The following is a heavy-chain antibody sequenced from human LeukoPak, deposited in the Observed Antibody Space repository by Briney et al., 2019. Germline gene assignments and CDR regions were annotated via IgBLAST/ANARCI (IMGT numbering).Heavy chain of an antibody. D-gene: IGHD6-19*01. CDR2: IYYSGST. CDR1: GGSISSGGYY. J-gene: IGHJ4*02. V-gene: IGHV4-31*03. CDR3: ASIAVAGSSVY. Sequence: SQTLSLTCTVSGGSISSGGYYWSWIRQHPGKGLEWIGYIYYSGSTYYNPSLKGRVTISVDTSKNQFSLKLSSVTAADTAVYHCASIAVAGSSVYWGQGTLVTVSS.